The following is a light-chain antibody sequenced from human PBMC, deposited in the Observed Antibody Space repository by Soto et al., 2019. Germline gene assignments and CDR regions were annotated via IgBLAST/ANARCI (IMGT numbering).Light chain of an antibody. CDR3: QPNNKWAPRFT. CDR1: QGISSD. J-gene: IGKJ3*01. V-gene: IGKV3-15*01. Sequence: EIVMTQSPATLSVSPGERATLSCRASQGISSDLAWYQQRPGQAPSLLIYGASTRATGIPARFSGSGSGTEFTITISSLPSEDVAVYCCQPNNKWAPRFTFGPGTQVEIK. CDR2: GAS.